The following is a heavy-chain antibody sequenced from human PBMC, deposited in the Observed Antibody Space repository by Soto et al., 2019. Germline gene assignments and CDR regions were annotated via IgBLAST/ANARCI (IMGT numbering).Heavy chain of an antibody. CDR1: GFTFSSYG. V-gene: IGHV3-30*18. J-gene: IGHJ6*03. Sequence: QVQLVESGGGVVQPGRSLRLSCAASGFTFSSYGMHWVRQAPGKGLEWVAVISYDGSNKYYADSVKGRFTISRDNSKNTLYLQMNSLRAEDTAVYYCAKDLACRSTSCYAYYYYYMDVWGKGTTVTVSS. CDR3: AKDLACRSTSCYAYYYYYMDV. CDR2: ISYDGSNK. D-gene: IGHD2-2*01.